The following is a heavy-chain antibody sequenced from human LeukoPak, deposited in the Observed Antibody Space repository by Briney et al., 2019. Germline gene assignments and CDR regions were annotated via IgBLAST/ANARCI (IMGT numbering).Heavy chain of an antibody. CDR2: ISGSGGIT. J-gene: IGHJ4*02. D-gene: IGHD3-10*01. CDR3: AKASYFHGSGSYFPFDY. V-gene: IGHV3-23*01. Sequence: PGGSRRLSCAASGFTFSSYAMSWVRQAPGKGLEWVSAISGSGGITYYTDSVKGRFTISRDNSKNTLYLQMNSLRAEDTAVYYCAKASYFHGSGSYFPFDYWGQGTLVTVSS. CDR1: GFTFSSYA.